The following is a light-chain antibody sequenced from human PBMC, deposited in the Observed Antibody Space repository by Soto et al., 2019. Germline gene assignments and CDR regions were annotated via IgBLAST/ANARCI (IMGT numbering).Light chain of an antibody. CDR2: EAS. Sequence: QSALTQPASVSGSPGQSITISCTGTSSNVGSYNLVSWYQHHPGEAPKLLISEASKRPSGVSNRFSGSKSGNTASLTISGLLDEDEAHYYCCSSAGSDTMIFGGGTKLTVL. J-gene: IGLJ2*01. CDR3: CSSAGSDTMI. CDR1: SSNVGSYNL. V-gene: IGLV2-23*01.